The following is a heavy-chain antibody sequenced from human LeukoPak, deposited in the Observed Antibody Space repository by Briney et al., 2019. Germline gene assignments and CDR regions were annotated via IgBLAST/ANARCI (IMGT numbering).Heavy chain of an antibody. J-gene: IGHJ4*02. CDR3: ARPPWYCSGGSCYVFDY. CDR2: ISYDGSNK. CDR1: GFTFSSYA. Sequence: GGPPRLSCAASGFTFSSYAMHWVRQAPGKGLEWVAVISYDGSNKYYADSVKGRFTISRDNSKNTLYLQMNSLRAEDTAVYYCARPPWYCSGGSCYVFDYWGQGTLVTVSS. D-gene: IGHD2-15*01. V-gene: IGHV3-30*04.